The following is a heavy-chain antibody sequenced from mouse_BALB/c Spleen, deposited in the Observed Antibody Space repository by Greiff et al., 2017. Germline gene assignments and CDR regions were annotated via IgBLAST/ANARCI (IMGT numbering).Heavy chain of an antibody. CDR3: ASGSSYGGAMDY. Sequence: VQLKESGPELVKPGASVKISCKASGYSFTGYFMNWVMQSHGKSLEWIGRINPYNGDTFYNQKFKGKATLTVDKSSSTAHMELRSLASEDSAVYYCASGSSYGGAMDYWGQGTSVTVSS. V-gene: IGHV1-20*02. CDR1: GYSFTGYF. CDR2: INPYNGDT. D-gene: IGHD1-1*01. J-gene: IGHJ4*01.